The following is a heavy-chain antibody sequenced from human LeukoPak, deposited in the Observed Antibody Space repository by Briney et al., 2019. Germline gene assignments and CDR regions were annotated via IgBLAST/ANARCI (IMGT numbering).Heavy chain of an antibody. J-gene: IGHJ4*02. CDR3: AQGGYSCGFDY. D-gene: IGHD5-18*01. CDR2: IYYSGST. V-gene: IGHV4-31*03. CDR1: GGFISRGGHY. Sequence: SQTLSLTCTVSGGFISRGGHYWSWIRQHPGKGLEWIGYIYYSGSTYYNPSLKSRLMISVDTSKNRFSLRLTSVTAADTAVYYCAQGGYSCGFDYWGQGILVTV.